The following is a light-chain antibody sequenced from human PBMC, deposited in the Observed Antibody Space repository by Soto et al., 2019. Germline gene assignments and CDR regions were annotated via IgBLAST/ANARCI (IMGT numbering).Light chain of an antibody. CDR2: EVS. J-gene: IGLJ2*01. Sequence: QSALTQPASVSGSPGRSITISCTGTSSDVGGYNYVSWYQQHPGKAPKLMIYEVSNRPSGVSNRFSGSKSGNTASLTISGLQAEDEADYYCSSYTTSSTPVVFGGGTKVTVL. CDR3: SSYTTSSTPVV. V-gene: IGLV2-14*01. CDR1: SSDVGGYNY.